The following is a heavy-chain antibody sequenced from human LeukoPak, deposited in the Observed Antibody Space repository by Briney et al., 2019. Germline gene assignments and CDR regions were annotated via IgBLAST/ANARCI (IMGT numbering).Heavy chain of an antibody. V-gene: IGHV3-30-3*01. Sequence: PGGSLRLSCAASGFTFSSYAMHWVRQAPGKGLEWVAIISYDGNNKYYADSVKGRFTISRDNSKNTLYLQMNSLRAEDTAVYYCARDPGTGLPTTIAARHSRPQDNDAFDIWGQGTMVTVSS. CDR1: GFTFSSYA. J-gene: IGHJ3*02. CDR2: ISYDGNNK. CDR3: ARDPGTGLPTTIAARHSRPQDNDAFDI. D-gene: IGHD6-6*01.